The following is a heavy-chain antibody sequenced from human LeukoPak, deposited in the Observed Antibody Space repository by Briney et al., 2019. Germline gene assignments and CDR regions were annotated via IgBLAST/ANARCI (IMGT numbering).Heavy chain of an antibody. D-gene: IGHD6-13*01. CDR3: ASSIITAGFDY. J-gene: IGHJ4*02. V-gene: IGHV5-51*01. Sequence: GESLKISCKGSGYTFSSYWIGWVRQMPGKGLEWMGIIYPVDSDTRYSPSFQGQVTISADKSISTAYLQWSSLKASDTAMYYCASSIITAGFDYWGQGTLVTVSS. CDR2: IYPVDSDT. CDR1: GYTFSSYW.